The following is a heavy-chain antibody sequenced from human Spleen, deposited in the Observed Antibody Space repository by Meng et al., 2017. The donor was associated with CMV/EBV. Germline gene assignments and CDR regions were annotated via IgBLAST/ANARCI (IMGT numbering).Heavy chain of an antibody. CDR1: GFTVSSNY. CDR3: ASPGTYTKLQT. V-gene: IGHV3-21*01. D-gene: IGHD1-14*01. Sequence: GGSLRLSCAASGFTVSSNYMSWVRQAPGKGLEWVASISTGSGYIYYAESVKGRFTISRDNAKNSLHLLMNSLRGNDTAIYYCASPGTYTKLQTWGQGTLVTVSS. CDR2: ISTGSGYI. J-gene: IGHJ5*02.